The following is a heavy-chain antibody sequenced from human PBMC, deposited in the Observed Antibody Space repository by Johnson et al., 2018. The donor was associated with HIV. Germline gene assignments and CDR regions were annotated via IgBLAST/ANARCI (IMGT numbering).Heavy chain of an antibody. D-gene: IGHD6-19*01. Sequence: QLVESGGGVVQPGGSLRLSCAASGFTFSSYGMHWVRQAPGNGLEWVAFIRYDGSNKYYADSVKGRFTIFRDNSKNTLYLQMNSLRAEDTAVYYCARVPYSSGWYSAFDIWGQGTMVTVSS. V-gene: IGHV3-30*02. CDR3: ARVPYSSGWYSAFDI. CDR2: IRYDGSNK. CDR1: GFTFSSYG. J-gene: IGHJ3*02.